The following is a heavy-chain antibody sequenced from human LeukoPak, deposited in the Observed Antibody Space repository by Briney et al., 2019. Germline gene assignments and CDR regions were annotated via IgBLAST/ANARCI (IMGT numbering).Heavy chain of an antibody. CDR1: GGSISSSSYY. D-gene: IGHD1-26*01. J-gene: IGHJ6*03. CDR3: ARRLSVGVPGYYYYYMDV. CDR2: IYYSGST. Sequence: SETLSLTCSVSGGSISSSSYYWGWIRQPPGKGLEWIGSIYYSGSTYYNPSLKSRVTISVDTSKNQFSLKLSSVTAADTAVYYCARRLSVGVPGYYYYYMDVWGKGTTVTVSS. V-gene: IGHV4-39*01.